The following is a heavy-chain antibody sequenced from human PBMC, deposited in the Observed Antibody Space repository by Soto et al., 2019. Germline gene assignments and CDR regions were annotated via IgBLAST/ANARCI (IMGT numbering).Heavy chain of an antibody. CDR3: ARRDISGFPDY. CDR1: GYSFTTYW. V-gene: IGHV5-51*01. J-gene: IGHJ4*02. Sequence: ESLKISCKASGYSFTTYWIGWVRQMPGKGLEWMGIIYPLNSDARYSPSFQGQVTMSADKSINTAYLQWSSLKASDTAMYYCARRDISGFPDYWGQGTLVTVSS. D-gene: IGHD3-22*01. CDR2: IYPLNSDA.